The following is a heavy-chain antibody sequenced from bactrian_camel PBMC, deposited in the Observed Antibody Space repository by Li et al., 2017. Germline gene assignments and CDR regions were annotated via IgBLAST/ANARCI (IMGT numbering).Heavy chain of an antibody. CDR1: GYAYDSDY. D-gene: IGHD6*01. Sequence: QLVESGGGAVLAGGSLRLSCAASGYAYDSDYMVVTWFRQGPEKEREGVAAIYTDDGKTYYADSVRGRFTISKGNANNTLTLQMSDLKPEDSATYYCAADPGGSSYVLKGEPGLKGPGTQVTVS. J-gene: IGHJ4*01. V-gene: IGHV3S28*01. CDR2: IYTDDGKT.